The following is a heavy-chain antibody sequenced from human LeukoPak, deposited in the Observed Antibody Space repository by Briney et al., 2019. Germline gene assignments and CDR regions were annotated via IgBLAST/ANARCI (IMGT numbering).Heavy chain of an antibody. J-gene: IGHJ4*02. CDR1: GGSISSYY. Sequence: PSETLSLTCTVSGGSISSYYWSWIRQPPGKGLVWIGYIYYSGSTNYNPSLKSRVTISVDTSKNQFSLKLSSVTAADTAVYYCARQRTHYYGSGSYYWYFDYWGQGTLVTVSS. V-gene: IGHV4-59*01. CDR3: ARQRTHYYGSGSYYWYFDY. D-gene: IGHD3-10*01. CDR2: IYYSGST.